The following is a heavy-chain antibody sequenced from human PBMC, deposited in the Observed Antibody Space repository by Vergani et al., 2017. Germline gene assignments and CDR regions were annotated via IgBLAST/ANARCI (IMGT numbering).Heavy chain of an antibody. D-gene: IGHD5-12*01. CDR3: ARDSVATTLDY. CDR2: IIPILGIA. CDR1: GGTFSSYT. V-gene: IGHV1-69*09. Sequence: QVQLVQSGAEVKKPGASVKVSCKASGGTFSSYTISWVRQAPGQGLEWMGRIIPILGIANYAQKFQGRVTITADKSTSTAYMELRSLRSDDTAVYYCARDSVATTLDYWGQGTLVTVSS. J-gene: IGHJ4*02.